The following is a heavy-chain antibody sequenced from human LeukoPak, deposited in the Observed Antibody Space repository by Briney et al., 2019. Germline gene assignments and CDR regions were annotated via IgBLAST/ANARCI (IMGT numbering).Heavy chain of an antibody. CDR1: GFPFSDFS. CDR3: AKQSYARSLGE. CDR2: TNSGGTST. Sequence: GSLRLPCATSGFPFSDFSMSWVRPAPGKGLEWISTTNSGGTSTYYAESVKGRFTISRDNSKNTLYLQMSSLRVEDTAVYYCAKQSYARSLGEGGPGTLVSVSS. D-gene: IGHD2-8*01. V-gene: IGHV3-23*01. J-gene: IGHJ4*02.